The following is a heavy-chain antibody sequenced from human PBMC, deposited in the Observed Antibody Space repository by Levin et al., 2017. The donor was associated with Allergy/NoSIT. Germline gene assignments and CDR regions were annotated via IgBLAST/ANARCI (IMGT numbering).Heavy chain of an antibody. D-gene: IGHD5-18*01. CDR1: GGSISNYY. J-gene: IGHJ4*02. Sequence: SETLSLTCTVSGGSISNYYWSWIRQPPGKGLEWIGYIYYSGTTNYNPSLKSRVTISVDTSKSQFSLKLTSVTAAETAIYYCARMGDTAMVDPFDYWGQGTLVTVSS. V-gene: IGHV4-59*01. CDR2: IYYSGTT. CDR3: ARMGDTAMVDPFDY.